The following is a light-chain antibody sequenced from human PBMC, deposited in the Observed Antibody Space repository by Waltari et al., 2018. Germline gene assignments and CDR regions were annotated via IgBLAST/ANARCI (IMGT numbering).Light chain of an antibody. Sequence: QSALTQPRSVSGSPGQSVTISCTGTSSDVGGYNYVSWYQQHPGNAPKLISYDVTKRPQCVPVRFYGSNSGKAAVPNMFGLKAADAAYYYSSRCGDSYSVAVYCGGTKLTVL. J-gene: IGLJ3*02. CDR3: SRCGDSYSVAV. CDR2: DVT. V-gene: IGLV2-11*01. CDR1: SSDVGGYNY.